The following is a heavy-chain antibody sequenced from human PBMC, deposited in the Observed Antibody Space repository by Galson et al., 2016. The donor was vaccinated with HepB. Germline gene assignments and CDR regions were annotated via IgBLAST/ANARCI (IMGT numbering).Heavy chain of an antibody. CDR2: IIPRFGTS. V-gene: IGHV1-69*13. CDR1: GGTISRDA. CDR3: ARGTYGSGSYNYYYGLDV. Sequence: SVKVSCKASGGTISRDAISWVRQAPGQGPEWMGGIIPRFGTSNYAQKFQGSVTMTADESTSTVYVELSSLRPEDTAVYYCARGTYGSGSYNYYYGLDVWGQGTTVTVSS. J-gene: IGHJ6*02. D-gene: IGHD3-10*01.